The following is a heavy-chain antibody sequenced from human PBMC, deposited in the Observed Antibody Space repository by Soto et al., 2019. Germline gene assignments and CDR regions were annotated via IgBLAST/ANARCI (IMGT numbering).Heavy chain of an antibody. V-gene: IGHV4-31*03. D-gene: IGHD2-2*01. CDR1: GGSISSGGYY. CDR3: ASRSADIVVVPAAPYYYYGMDV. Sequence: SETLSLTCTVSGGSISSGGYYWSWIRQHPGKGLEWIGYIYYSGSTYYNPSLKSRVTISVDTSKNQFSLKLSSVTAADTAVYYCASRSADIVVVPAAPYYYYGMDVWGQGTTVTVSS. J-gene: IGHJ6*02. CDR2: IYYSGST.